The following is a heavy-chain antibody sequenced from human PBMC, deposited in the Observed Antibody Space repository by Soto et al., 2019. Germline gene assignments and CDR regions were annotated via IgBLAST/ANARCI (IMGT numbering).Heavy chain of an antibody. J-gene: IGHJ4*03. CDR2: IYYSGST. V-gene: IGHV4-31*03. D-gene: IGHD5-18*01. Sequence: SETLSLTCTVSGGSISTGGYYWTWIRQHPGKGLEWIGYIYYSGSTYYNPSLRSRITISVDTSKNQFSLKLGSVTAADTAVYYCARDSSGPGYSYGKLDYWGQGTKVTVSS. CDR1: GGSISTGGYY. CDR3: ARDSSGPGYSYGKLDY.